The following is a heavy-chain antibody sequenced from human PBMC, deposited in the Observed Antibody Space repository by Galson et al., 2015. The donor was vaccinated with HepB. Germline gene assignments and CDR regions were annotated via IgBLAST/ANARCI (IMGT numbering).Heavy chain of an antibody. Sequence: SLRLSCAASGFTFSSYGMHWVRQAPGKGLEWVATISIDGSNKYYADSVKGRFTISRDYSKNTLYLQMNSLRAEDTAVYYCAKDASPAWFDYWGQGNLVTVSS. J-gene: IGHJ4*02. CDR1: GFTFSSYG. CDR3: AKDASPAWFDY. CDR2: ISIDGSNK. V-gene: IGHV3-30*18.